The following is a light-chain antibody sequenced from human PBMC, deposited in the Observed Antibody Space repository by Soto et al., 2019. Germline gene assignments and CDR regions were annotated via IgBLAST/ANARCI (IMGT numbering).Light chain of an antibody. CDR2: AAS. CDR1: QGISNY. Sequence: DIQMTQSPSSLSASVGDRVTITCRASQGISNYLAWYHQKPGKVPKLLIYAASTLQSGVPSRYSGSGSGTDFTLTISSLQPEDVATYYCLKYNSAPWTFGQGTKVEIK. V-gene: IGKV1-27*01. CDR3: LKYNSAPWT. J-gene: IGKJ1*01.